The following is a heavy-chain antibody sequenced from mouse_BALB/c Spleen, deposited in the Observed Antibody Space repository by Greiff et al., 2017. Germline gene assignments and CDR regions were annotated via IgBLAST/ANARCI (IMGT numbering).Heavy chain of an antibody. CDR2: INPSTGYT. CDR3: ARGSLGYYDAMDY. CDR1: GYTFTSYW. V-gene: IGHV1-7*01. Sequence: VQLQESGAELAKPGASVKMSCKASGYTFTSYWMHWVKQRPGQGLEWIGYINPSTGYTEYNQKFKDKATLTADKSSSTAYMQLSSLTSEDSAVYYCARGSLGYYDAMDYWGQGTSVTVSS. J-gene: IGHJ4*01. D-gene: IGHD2-2*01.